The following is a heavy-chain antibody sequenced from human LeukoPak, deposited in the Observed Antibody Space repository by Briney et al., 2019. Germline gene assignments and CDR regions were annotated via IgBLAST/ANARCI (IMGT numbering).Heavy chain of an antibody. J-gene: IGHJ5*02. V-gene: IGHV4-39*07. CDR1: GGSIGSSSYY. CDR2: IHYSGIT. D-gene: IGHD6-13*01. CDR3: ARDRSRGIAGTVFDP. Sequence: SETLSLTCIVSGGSIGSSSYYWGWIRQPPGKGLEWIGTIHYSGITYNNPSLKSRVTISVDTSKNQFSLKLSSVTAADTAVYYCARDRSRGIAGTVFDPWGQGTLVTVSS.